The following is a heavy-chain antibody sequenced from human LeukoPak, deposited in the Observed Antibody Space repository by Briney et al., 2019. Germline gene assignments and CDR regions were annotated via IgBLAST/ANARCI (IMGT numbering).Heavy chain of an antibody. V-gene: IGHV1-24*01. CDR3: ATTYYDSSGYPEYFRH. J-gene: IGHJ1*01. CDR2: FDPEDGET. CDR1: GYTLTELS. Sequence: ASVKVSCKVSGYTLTELSMHWVRQAPGKGLEWMGGFDPEDGETIYAQKFQGRVTMTEDTSTDTAYMELSSLRSEDTAVYYCATTYYDSSGYPEYFRHWGQGTLVTVSS. D-gene: IGHD3-22*01.